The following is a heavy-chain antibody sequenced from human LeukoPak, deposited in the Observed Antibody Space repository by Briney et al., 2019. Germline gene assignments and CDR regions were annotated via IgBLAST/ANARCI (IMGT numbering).Heavy chain of an antibody. CDR3: AREAVYYDSSGYYYVGWFDP. V-gene: IGHV4-59*01. CDR1: GGSISSYY. CDR2: MYYSGST. Sequence: SETLSLTCTVAGGSISSYYWSWIRQPPGKGLEWIGYMYYSGSTNYNPSLKSRVTISLDTSKNQFSLKLSSVTAADTAVYYCAREAVYYDSSGYYYVGWFDPWGQGTLVTVSS. J-gene: IGHJ5*02. D-gene: IGHD3-22*01.